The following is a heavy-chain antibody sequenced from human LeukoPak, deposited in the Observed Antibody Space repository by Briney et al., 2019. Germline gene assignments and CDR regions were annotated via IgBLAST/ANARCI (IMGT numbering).Heavy chain of an antibody. J-gene: IGHJ5*02. CDR3: AREYDSSGYYYENWFDP. V-gene: IGHV3-30-3*01. Sequence: GRSLRLSCAASGFTFSSYAMHWVRQAPGKGLEWVAVISYDGSNKYYADSVKGRFTISRDNSKNTLYLQMNSLRAEDTAVYYCAREYDSSGYYYENWFDPWGQGTLVTASS. CDR1: GFTFSSYA. CDR2: ISYDGSNK. D-gene: IGHD3-22*01.